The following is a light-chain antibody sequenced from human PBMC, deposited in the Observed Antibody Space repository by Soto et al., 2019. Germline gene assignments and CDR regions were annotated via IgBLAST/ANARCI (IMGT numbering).Light chain of an antibody. V-gene: IGKV3-20*01. Sequence: VLAQSPGTLSLSPGERATLACRASQSVSSNFLASSQHKVGQAPRLLLYGATIRAAGAPDRFPGGGSGTEIPLTIGRVEPEVCAVDYCQCFVWSPRKYTFGRGTKLE. CDR2: GAT. CDR1: QSVSSNF. CDR3: QCFVWSPRKYT. J-gene: IGKJ2*01.